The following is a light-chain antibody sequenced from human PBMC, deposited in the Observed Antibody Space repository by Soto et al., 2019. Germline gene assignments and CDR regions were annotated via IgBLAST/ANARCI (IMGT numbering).Light chain of an antibody. CDR1: QSVSDN. CDR3: QQSNNWPYT. CDR2: GAS. Sequence: EIVMTQSPATLSVSPGERATLSCRASQSVSDNLAWYQRKPGQAPRLLIYGASTRATGIPARFSGSGAETEFTLTISRLQSEDFAIYYCQQSNNWPYTFGQGTKVDIK. J-gene: IGKJ2*01. V-gene: IGKV3-15*01.